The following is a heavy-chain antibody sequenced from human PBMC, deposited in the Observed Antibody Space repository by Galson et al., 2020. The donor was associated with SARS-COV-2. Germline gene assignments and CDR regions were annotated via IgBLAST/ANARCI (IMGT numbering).Heavy chain of an antibody. CDR2: INGDGSAT. Sequence: GESLKISCAASGFNFRTYWMHWVRQVPGKGLVWVARINGDGSATNYADSVKGRFTISRDNANNTLYLQMNSLRAEDTAVYYCSTVLASWGQGTLVTVSA. CDR3: STVLAS. V-gene: IGHV3-74*01. J-gene: IGHJ4*02. CDR1: GFNFRTYW.